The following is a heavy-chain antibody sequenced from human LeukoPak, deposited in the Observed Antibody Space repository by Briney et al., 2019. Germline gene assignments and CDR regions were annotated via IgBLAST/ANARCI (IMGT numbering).Heavy chain of an antibody. V-gene: IGHV4-4*07. D-gene: IGHD3-10*01. CDR3: ARDPIGGNTKFDP. CDR1: GGSITDYY. Sequence: SETLSLTCSVSGGSITDYYWSWIRQPAGKGLEWIGRIYNSGITNYNPSLKSRVTMSVDTSKNPFSLELNSVTAADTAVYYCARDPIGGNTKFDPWGQGTLVTVSS. CDR2: IYNSGIT. J-gene: IGHJ5*02.